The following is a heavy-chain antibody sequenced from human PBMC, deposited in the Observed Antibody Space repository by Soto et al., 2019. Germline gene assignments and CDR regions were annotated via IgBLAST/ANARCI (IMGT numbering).Heavy chain of an antibody. J-gene: IGHJ4*02. Sequence: GGSLTLSCAASGFTFSSYAMGWVRQGPGKGLEWVAVVSIGGSTHYADSVRGRFTISRDNSKNTLSLQMNSLTAEDTAVYFCAKRRGAGGHFDYWGQGALVTVSS. D-gene: IGHD2-15*01. CDR1: GFTFSSYA. CDR2: VSIGGST. CDR3: AKRRGAGGHFDY. V-gene: IGHV3-23*01.